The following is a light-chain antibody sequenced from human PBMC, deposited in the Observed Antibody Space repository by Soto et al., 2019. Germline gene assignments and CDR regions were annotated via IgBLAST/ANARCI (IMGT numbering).Light chain of an antibody. V-gene: IGLV4-69*01. J-gene: IGLJ2*01. Sequence: QSVLTQSPSASASLGASVKLTCTLSSGHSNYAIAWHQQQPEKGPRYLMKLNSDGSHNRGDGIPDRFSGSSSGAERYLTISSLQSEDEADYYCQTWGTGSVVFGGGTQLTVL. CDR3: QTWGTGSVV. CDR2: LNSDGSH. CDR1: SGHSNYA.